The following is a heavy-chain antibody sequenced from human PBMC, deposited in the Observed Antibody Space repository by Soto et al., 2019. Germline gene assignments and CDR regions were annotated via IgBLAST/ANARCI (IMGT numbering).Heavy chain of an antibody. CDR1: GYTFTSYY. V-gene: IGHV1-46*01. Sequence: ASVKVSCKXSGYTFTSYYMHWVRQAPGQGLEWMGIINPSGGSTSYAQKFQGRVTMTRDTSTSTVYMELSSLRSEDTAVYYCARAITIFGVVILDYGMDVWGQGTTVTVSS. CDR2: INPSGGST. CDR3: ARAITIFGVVILDYGMDV. J-gene: IGHJ6*02. D-gene: IGHD3-3*01.